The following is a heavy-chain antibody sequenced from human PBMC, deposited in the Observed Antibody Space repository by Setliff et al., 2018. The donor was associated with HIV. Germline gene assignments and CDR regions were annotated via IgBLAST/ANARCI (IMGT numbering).Heavy chain of an antibody. CDR1: GDSINSGNCY. CDR2: IYYSGST. D-gene: IGHD5-18*01. Sequence: SETLSLTCTVSGDSINSGNCYWSWIRQHPGKGLEWIGYIYYSGSTYYSPSLKTRVTIMVDTSKNQFSLKLGSVTAADTAVYYCAREWSYGAFDTFDVWGQGTMVTVSS. V-gene: IGHV4-31*03. J-gene: IGHJ3*01. CDR3: AREWSYGAFDTFDV.